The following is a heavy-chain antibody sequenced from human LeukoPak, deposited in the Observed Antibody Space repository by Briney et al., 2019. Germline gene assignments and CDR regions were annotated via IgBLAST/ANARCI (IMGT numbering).Heavy chain of an antibody. J-gene: IGHJ5*02. D-gene: IGHD3-10*01. V-gene: IGHV4-4*07. CDR1: SGSISSYY. CDR2: IYTSGST. Sequence: PSETLSLTCTVSSGSISSYYWSWIRQPAGKGLEWIGRIYTSGSTNYNPSLKSRVTMSVDTSKNQFSLKLSSVTAADTAVYYCARAENYSGSGRNWFDPSGQGTLVTVSS. CDR3: ARAENYSGSGRNWFDP.